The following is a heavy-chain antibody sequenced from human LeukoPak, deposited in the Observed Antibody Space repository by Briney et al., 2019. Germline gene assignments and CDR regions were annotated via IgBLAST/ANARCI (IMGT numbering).Heavy chain of an antibody. J-gene: IGHJ4*02. CDR2: LKSKNDGGTA. CDR1: GFTFSTAW. D-gene: IGHD6-13*01. Sequence: GGSLRLSRAASGFTFSTAWMSWVRQAPGRGLEWVGRLKSKNDGGTADYAAPAKGRFTISRDDSKNMLYLQMNSLKTDDTAVYYCTTDWSSSSHWGQGTLVTVSS. CDR3: TTDWSSSSH. V-gene: IGHV3-15*01.